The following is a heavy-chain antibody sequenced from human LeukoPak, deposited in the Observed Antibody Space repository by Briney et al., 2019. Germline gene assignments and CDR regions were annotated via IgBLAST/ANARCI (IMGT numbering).Heavy chain of an antibody. CDR1: GGSISSGGYY. D-gene: IGHD6-19*01. V-gene: IGHV4-31*03. J-gene: IGHJ4*02. CDR2: IYYSGST. Sequence: SETLSLTCTVSGGSISSGGYYWSWIRQHPGKGLEWVGYIYYSGSTNYNPSLKSRVTISVDTSKNQFSLKLSSVTAADTAVYYCARVVAVAGSSSVYFDYWGQGTLVTVSS. CDR3: ARVVAVAGSSSVYFDY.